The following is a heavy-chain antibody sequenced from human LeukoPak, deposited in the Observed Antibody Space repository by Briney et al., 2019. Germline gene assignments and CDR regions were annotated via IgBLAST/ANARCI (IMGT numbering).Heavy chain of an antibody. J-gene: IGHJ4*02. CDR3: ARGSYQLLDY. V-gene: IGHV3-30-3*01. CDR1: GFTFSSYA. Sequence: GGSLRLSCAASGFTFSSYAMHWVRQAPGKGLEWVEVISYDGSNKYYADSVKGRFTISRDNSKNTLYLQMNSLRAEDTAVYYCARGSYQLLDYWGQGTLVTVSS. D-gene: IGHD2-2*01. CDR2: ISYDGSNK.